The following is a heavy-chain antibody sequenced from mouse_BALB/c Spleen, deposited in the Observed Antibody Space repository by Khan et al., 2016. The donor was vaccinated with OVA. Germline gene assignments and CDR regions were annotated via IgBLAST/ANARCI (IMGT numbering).Heavy chain of an antibody. Sequence: EVQLLETGGDLVEPGGSLKLSCAASGFTFSTYGMSWVRQTPDKRLEWVATISTGGHYTYYPDSVRGRFTISRDNAKNTLYLQMTSLKSEDTAMFYCARLAYYYDSEGFAYWGQGTLVTVS. CDR3: ARLAYYYDSEGFAY. V-gene: IGHV5-6*01. CDR1: GFTFSTYG. J-gene: IGHJ3*01. D-gene: IGHD1-1*01. CDR2: ISTGGHYT.